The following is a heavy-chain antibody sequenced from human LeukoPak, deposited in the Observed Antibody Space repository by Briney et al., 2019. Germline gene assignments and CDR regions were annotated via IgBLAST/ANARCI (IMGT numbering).Heavy chain of an antibody. CDR3: ARELGRAVAGTTLDAFDI. D-gene: IGHD6-19*01. Sequence: GASVKVSCKASGYTFTGYYMHWVRQAPGPGLEWMGWINPNSGVTNYSQEFQGRVTLTRDTSISTAYMELSRLRSDDTAVYYCARELGRAVAGTTLDAFDIWGQGTMVTVSS. J-gene: IGHJ3*02. CDR1: GYTFTGYY. CDR2: INPNSGVT. V-gene: IGHV1-2*02.